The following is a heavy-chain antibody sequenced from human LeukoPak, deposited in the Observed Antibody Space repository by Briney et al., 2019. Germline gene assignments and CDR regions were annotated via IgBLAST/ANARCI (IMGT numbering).Heavy chain of an antibody. CDR3: ARARIAAAGNNYYYGMDV. CDR1: GGSISSYY. V-gene: IGHV4-59*01. CDR2: ICYSGST. D-gene: IGHD6-13*01. Sequence: PSETLSLTCTVSGGSISSYYWSWIRQPPGKGLEWVWYICYSGSTNYNPSLKSRVTISVDTSKNQFSLKLSSVTAADTAVYYCARARIAAAGNNYYYGMDVWGQGTTVTVSS. J-gene: IGHJ6*02.